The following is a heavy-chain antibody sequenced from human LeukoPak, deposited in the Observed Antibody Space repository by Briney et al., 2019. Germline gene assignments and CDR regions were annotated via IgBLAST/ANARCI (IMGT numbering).Heavy chain of an antibody. CDR2: MNPNSGNT. J-gene: IGHJ4*02. D-gene: IGHD6-13*01. CDR3: ARMDRSIAAADY. Sequence: ASVTVSCKASGYTFTSYDINWVRQATGQGLEWMGWMNPNSGNTGYAQKFQGRVTMTRNTSISTAYMELSSLRSEDTAVYYCARMDRSIAAADYWGQGTLVTVSS. V-gene: IGHV1-8*01. CDR1: GYTFTSYD.